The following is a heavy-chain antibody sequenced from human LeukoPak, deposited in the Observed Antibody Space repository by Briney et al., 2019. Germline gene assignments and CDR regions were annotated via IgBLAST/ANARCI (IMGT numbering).Heavy chain of an antibody. J-gene: IGHJ4*02. CDR1: GFTFSSYA. Sequence: TGGSLRLSCAASGFTFSSYAMSWVRQAPGKGLEGVSGITGNGGRIYYAGSVKGRFTISRDNSKNTLYLQMNNLRAEDTAVYYCAKDGTYFDYWGQGTLVAVSS. CDR3: AKDGTYFDY. CDR2: ITGNGGRI. V-gene: IGHV3-23*01.